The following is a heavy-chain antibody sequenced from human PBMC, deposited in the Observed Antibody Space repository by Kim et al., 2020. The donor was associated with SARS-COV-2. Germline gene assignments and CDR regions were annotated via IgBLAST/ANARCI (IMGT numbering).Heavy chain of an antibody. CDR3: ARVWVSGYGRLNYGMDV. D-gene: IGHD5-12*01. J-gene: IGHJ6*02. CDR2: MNPNSGNT. Sequence: ASVKVSCKASGYTFTSYDINWVRQATGRGLEWMGWMNPNSGNTGYAQKFQGRVTMTRNTSISTAYMELSSLRSEDTAVYYCARVWVSGYGRLNYGMDVWGQGTTVTVSS. V-gene: IGHV1-8*01. CDR1: GYTFTSYD.